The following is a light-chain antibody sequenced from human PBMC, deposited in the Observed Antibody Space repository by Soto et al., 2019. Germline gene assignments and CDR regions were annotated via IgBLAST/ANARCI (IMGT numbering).Light chain of an antibody. V-gene: IGKV2-30*02. Sequence: DVVLTQSPLSLPVTLGQPASISCRSSQSLVHSDGIFYLNWFQQRPGQSPRRLIYKVSNRDYGVPDRFSGSGSGTDFTLEISRVEAEDVGVYYCMQGSHWPYTFGQGTKLETK. CDR1: QSLVHSDGIFY. J-gene: IGKJ2*01. CDR2: KVS. CDR3: MQGSHWPYT.